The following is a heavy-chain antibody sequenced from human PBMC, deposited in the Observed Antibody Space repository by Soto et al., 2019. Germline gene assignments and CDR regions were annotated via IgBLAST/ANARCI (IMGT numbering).Heavy chain of an antibody. Sequence: GGSLRLSCAASRLTFSAYYMSWIRQAPGKGLEWVSYISSSSSYTKYADSVKGRFTISRDNAKNSLYLQMNSLRAEDTAVYYCARGQYHFDYWGQGTLVTVSS. CDR1: RLTFSAYY. D-gene: IGHD2-2*01. V-gene: IGHV3-11*06. CDR3: ARGQYHFDY. J-gene: IGHJ4*02. CDR2: ISSSSSYT.